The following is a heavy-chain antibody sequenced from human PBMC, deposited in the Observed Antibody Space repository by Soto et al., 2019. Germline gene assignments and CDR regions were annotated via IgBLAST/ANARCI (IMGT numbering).Heavy chain of an antibody. CDR2: ISGSADST. D-gene: IGHD3-22*01. V-gene: IGHV3-23*01. Sequence: GGSLRLSCAASGFTFSSFALNWVRQAPGKGLEWVSIISGSADSTFYADSVKGRFTISRDNSKNTLYLQMNSLRAEDTAVYYCAKNYYDSSGYYFSWGQGTLVTVSS. CDR1: GFTFSSFA. CDR3: AKNYYDSSGYYFS. J-gene: IGHJ4*02.